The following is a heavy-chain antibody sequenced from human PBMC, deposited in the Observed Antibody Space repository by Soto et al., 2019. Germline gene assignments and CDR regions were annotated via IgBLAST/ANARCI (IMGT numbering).Heavy chain of an antibody. V-gene: IGHV3-30*18. J-gene: IGHJ3*02. CDR3: AKGYDSSGLDAFDI. Sequence: XGALRLGFAASGFTFSSYGMHWVRQAPGKGLEWVAVISYDGSNKYYADSVKGRFTISRDNSKNTLYLQMNSLRAEDTAVYYCAKGYDSSGLDAFDIWGQGTMVTVSS. CDR2: ISYDGSNK. D-gene: IGHD3-22*01. CDR1: GFTFSSYG.